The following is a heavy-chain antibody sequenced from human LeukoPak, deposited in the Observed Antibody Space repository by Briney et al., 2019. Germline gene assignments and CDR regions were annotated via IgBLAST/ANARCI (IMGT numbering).Heavy chain of an antibody. CDR3: SIPPYCYGSEGCSDY. Sequence: VASVTVSCKSSGYTFTGYCMHRVRQAPGQGLEWKGWINPNSGGTNYAHKFQGRGTMTMDTSISTASMELSRKRSDDEAVYYCSIPPYCYGSEGCSDYWGQGILVIASS. CDR1: GYTFTGYC. J-gene: IGHJ4*02. D-gene: IGHD5-18*01. V-gene: IGHV1-2*02. CDR2: INPNSGGT.